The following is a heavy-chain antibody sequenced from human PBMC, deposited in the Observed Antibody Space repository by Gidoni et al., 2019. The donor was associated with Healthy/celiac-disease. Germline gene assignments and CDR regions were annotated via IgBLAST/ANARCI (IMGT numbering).Heavy chain of an antibody. Sequence: QVQLVRSGAEVKKPGASVQVSCKASGYTFTRYGISWVRQAPGQGLEWMGWISAYNGNTNYAQKLQGRVTMTTDTSTSTAYMELRSLRSDDTAVYYCARGLRFLEWTTYGMDVWGQGTTVTVSS. V-gene: IGHV1-18*01. CDR1: GYTFTRYG. J-gene: IGHJ6*02. CDR3: ARGLRFLEWTTYGMDV. D-gene: IGHD3-3*01. CDR2: ISAYNGNT.